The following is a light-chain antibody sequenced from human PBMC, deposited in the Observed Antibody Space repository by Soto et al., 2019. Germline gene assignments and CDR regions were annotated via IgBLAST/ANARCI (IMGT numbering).Light chain of an antibody. CDR3: GTWDSSLIAL. CDR2: ENS. J-gene: IGLJ1*01. V-gene: IGLV1-51*02. CDR1: SSNIGSND. Sequence: QSVLTQPPSVSAAPGQKVTISCSGNSSNIGSNDVSWYQQLPGKAPKLLIYENSQRPSGIPDRFSGSKSGASPTLGITGLQTGDEADYYCGTWDSSLIALFGTGTKLTVL.